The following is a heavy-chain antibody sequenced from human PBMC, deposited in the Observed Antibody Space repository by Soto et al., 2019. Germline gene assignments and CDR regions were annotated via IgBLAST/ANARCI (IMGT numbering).Heavy chain of an antibody. V-gene: IGHV4-39*02. D-gene: IGHD3-10*01. CDR2: IYYSGST. CDR3: ARDRLGMVRGVFVP. Sequence: SETLSLTCTVSGGSISSSSYYWGWIRQPPGKGLEWIGSIYYSGSTYYNPSLKSRVTISVDTSKNQFSLKLSSVTAADTALYYCARDRLGMVRGVFVPWGQGTLVTVSS. J-gene: IGHJ5*02. CDR1: GGSISSSSYY.